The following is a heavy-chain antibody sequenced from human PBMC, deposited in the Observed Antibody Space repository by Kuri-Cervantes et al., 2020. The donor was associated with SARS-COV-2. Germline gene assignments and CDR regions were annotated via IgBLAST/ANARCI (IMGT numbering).Heavy chain of an antibody. J-gene: IGHJ5*02. CDR3: AREVERIVVVPAAILSIVTSNWFDP. D-gene: IGHD2-2*02. CDR2: IYYSGST. V-gene: IGHV4-59*11. Sequence: SETLSLTCTVSGGSISSHYWSWIRQPPGKGLEWIGYIYYSGSTYYNPSLKSRVTISVDTSKNQFSLKLSSVTAADTAVYYCAREVERIVVVPAAILSIVTSNWFDPWGQGTLVTVSS. CDR1: GGSISSHY.